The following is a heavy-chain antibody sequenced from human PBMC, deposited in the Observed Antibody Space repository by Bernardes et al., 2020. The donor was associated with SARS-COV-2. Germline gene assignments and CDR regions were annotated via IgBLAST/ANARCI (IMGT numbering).Heavy chain of an antibody. CDR3: ARGDDFWSGYLNWFDP. J-gene: IGHJ5*02. D-gene: IGHD3-3*01. CDR2: ISSSSSYI. Sequence: GGSLRLPFSASGFTLSSHIINWVRQAPGKGVEWVSSISSSSSYIYYADSVKGRFTISRDNAKNSLYLQMNSLRAEDTAVYYCARGDDFWSGYLNWFDPWGQGTLVTVSS. CDR1: GFTLSSHI. V-gene: IGHV3-21*01.